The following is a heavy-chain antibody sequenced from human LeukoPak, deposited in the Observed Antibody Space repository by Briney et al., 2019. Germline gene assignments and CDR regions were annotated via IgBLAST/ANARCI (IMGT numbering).Heavy chain of an antibody. CDR3: ARHRLLPYYYYPIDY. CDR1: GGSISSSSYY. CDR2: IYYSGST. J-gene: IGHJ4*02. Sequence: SETLSLTCTVSGGSISSSSYYWGWIRQPPGKGLEWIGSIYYSGSTYYNPSLKSRVTISVDTSKNQFSLKLSSVTAADTAVYYCARHRLLPYYYYPIDYWGRGTLVTVSS. V-gene: IGHV4-39*01. D-gene: IGHD3-10*01.